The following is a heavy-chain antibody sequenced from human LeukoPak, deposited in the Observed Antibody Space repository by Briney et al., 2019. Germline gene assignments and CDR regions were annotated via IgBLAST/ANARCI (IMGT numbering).Heavy chain of an antibody. CDR2: ISGDGGST. J-gene: IGHJ1*01. V-gene: IGHV3-43*02. Sequence: GGSLRLSCAASGFTFDDYAMHWVRQAPGKGLEWVSLISGDGGSTYYADSVKGRFTISRDNRKNSLYLQMNSLRTEDTALYYCAKDWQYYYDSSGYLQHWGQGTLVTVSS. CDR3: AKDWQYYYDSSGYLQH. D-gene: IGHD3-22*01. CDR1: GFTFDDYA.